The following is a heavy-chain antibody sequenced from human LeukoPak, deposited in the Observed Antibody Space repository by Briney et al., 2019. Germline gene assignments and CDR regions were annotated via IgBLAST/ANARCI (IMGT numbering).Heavy chain of an antibody. Sequence: GGSLRLSCAASGFTFSSYAMSWVRQAPGKGLEWVSTISGSTGITYYADSVRGRFTISRENSKNTLYLQMNSLRAEDTAAYNCVKHMGESEFYGMDVWGQGTTVTVSS. CDR1: GFTFSSYA. CDR3: VKHMGESEFYGMDV. J-gene: IGHJ6*02. CDR2: ISGSTGIT. D-gene: IGHD3-16*01. V-gene: IGHV3-23*01.